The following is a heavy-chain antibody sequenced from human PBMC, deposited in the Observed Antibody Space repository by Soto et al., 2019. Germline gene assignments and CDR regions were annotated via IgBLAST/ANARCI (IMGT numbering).Heavy chain of an antibody. CDR3: ARDDNYADNGPDH. CDR2: IVNDGSEQ. Sequence: QVQLVESGGGVVRPGRSLRLSFAATGFSFSTHGMHWVRQAPGKGLEWVAFIVNDGSEQDYSDSVKGRFTISRDNSKNSLYLQMNNLRAEHAAVYYCARDDNYADNGPDHWVQGILVTVSS. CDR1: GFSFSTHG. V-gene: IGHV3-33*01. D-gene: IGHD4-17*01. J-gene: IGHJ4*02.